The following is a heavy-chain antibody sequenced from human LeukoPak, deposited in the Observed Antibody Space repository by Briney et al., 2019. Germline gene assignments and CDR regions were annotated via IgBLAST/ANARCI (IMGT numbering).Heavy chain of an antibody. J-gene: IGHJ6*03. CDR2: INWNGGST. V-gene: IGHV3-20*04. Sequence: GGSLRLSCAASGFTFDDYGMSWVRQAPGKGLEWVSGINWNGGSTGYADSVKGRFTTSRDNAKNSLYLQMNSLRAEDTALYYCARVLDTAMSHYYYYYMDVWGKGTTVTVSS. CDR3: ARVLDTAMSHYYYYYMDV. D-gene: IGHD5-18*01. CDR1: GFTFDDYG.